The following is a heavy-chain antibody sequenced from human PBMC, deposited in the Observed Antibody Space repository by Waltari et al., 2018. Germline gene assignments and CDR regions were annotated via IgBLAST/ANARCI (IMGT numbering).Heavy chain of an antibody. V-gene: IGHV4-34*01. J-gene: IGHJ2*01. CDR3: ARVSRRRGFGPYWYFDL. CDR2: ITDSGSN. CDR1: GGSFTSGYS. Sequence: QVQLQQWGAGLLKPSETLSLTCAVYGGSFTSGYSWSWIRQPPGKGREWIGEITDSGSNNYIPSLKGRVTMSVDTSKNQCSLELNSVTAADTAVYYCARVSRRRGFGPYWYFDLWGRGTLVTVSS. D-gene: IGHD3-10*01.